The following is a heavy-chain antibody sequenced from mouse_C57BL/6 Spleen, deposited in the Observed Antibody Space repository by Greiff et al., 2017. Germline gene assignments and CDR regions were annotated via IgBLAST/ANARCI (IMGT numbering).Heavy chain of an antibody. CDR2: SNPYNGGT. CDR1: GYTFTDYY. V-gene: IGHV1-19*01. J-gene: IGHJ2*01. CDR3: AREGDYFGY. Sequence: EVQLQQSGPVLVKPGASVKMSCKASGYTFTDYYMNWVKQSHGKSLEWIGVSNPYNGGTSYNQKFKGKATLTVDKSSSTAYMELKSLTSEDSAVYYCAREGDYFGYWGQGTTLTVSS.